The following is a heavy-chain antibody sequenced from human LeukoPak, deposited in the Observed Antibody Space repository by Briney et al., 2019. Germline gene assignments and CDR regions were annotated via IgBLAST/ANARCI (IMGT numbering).Heavy chain of an antibody. CDR1: GGSISSYY. CDR2: IYYSGST. V-gene: IGHV4-59*08. D-gene: IGHD6-19*01. J-gene: IGHJ3*02. CDR3: ARAVADAFDI. Sequence: PSETLSLTCTVSGGSISSYYWSWIRQPPGKGLEWIGYIYYSGSTNYNPSLKSRVTISVDTSKNQFSLKLSSVTAADTAVYYCARAVADAFDIWGQGAMVTVSS.